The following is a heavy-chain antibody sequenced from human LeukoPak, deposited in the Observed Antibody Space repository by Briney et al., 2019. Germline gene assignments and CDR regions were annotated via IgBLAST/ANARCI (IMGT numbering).Heavy chain of an antibody. CDR2: TYYSGST. CDR3: TRHKRWLQSPDAFDV. CDR1: GGPIRDFY. V-gene: IGHV4-59*08. J-gene: IGHJ3*01. D-gene: IGHD5-24*01. Sequence: SETLSLTCTVSGGPIRDFYWSWIRQPPGKGLEWIGYTYYSGSTSYKPSLKSRVAISVDMSKSQFSLELSSVTAADTAIYYCTRHKRWLQSPDAFDVWGQGTMVTVSS.